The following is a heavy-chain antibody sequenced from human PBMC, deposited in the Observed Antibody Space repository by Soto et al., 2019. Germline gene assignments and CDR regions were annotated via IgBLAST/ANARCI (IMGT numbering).Heavy chain of an antibody. V-gene: IGHV4-59*01. CDR1: VVSINDYY. CDR3: ARGVPNTGYRSRWYENWFEP. D-gene: IGHD6-13*01. Sequence: PSETLSLTCTFSVVSINDYYWNCIRNPPGKGLEWLGYIYYSGSTNYSPALKSRVTISVDTSKNQFSLKVTSVTAADTAVYYCARGVPNTGYRSRWYENWFEPWGQGTLVNVSS. J-gene: IGHJ5*02. CDR2: IYYSGST.